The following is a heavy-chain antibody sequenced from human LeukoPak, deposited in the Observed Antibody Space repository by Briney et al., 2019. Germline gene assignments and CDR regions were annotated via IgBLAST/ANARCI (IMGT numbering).Heavy chain of an antibody. Sequence: GASVKVSCKASGYIFTDYAVNWMRHAPGERLEWMGWVNAGNGNTKYSQKFQGRVTITRDRSASTAYMELSSLRSEDTAVYYCARGRWSTASASYYFDSWGQGTLVTVS. D-gene: IGHD5/OR15-5a*01. CDR1: GYIFTDYA. CDR2: VNAGNGNT. V-gene: IGHV1-3*01. CDR3: ARGRWSTASASYYFDS. J-gene: IGHJ4*02.